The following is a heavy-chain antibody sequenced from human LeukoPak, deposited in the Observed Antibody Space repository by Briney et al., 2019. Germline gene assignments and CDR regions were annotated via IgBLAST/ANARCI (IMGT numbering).Heavy chain of an antibody. Sequence: GGSLRLSCAASGFTFRNYWMTWVRQAPGKGLEWVANLNQYGDHKYYDDSVKGRFTISRDNAKNSLYLQMNSLRAEDTAVYYCAKDLYRIVVVPHYFDYWGQGTLVTVSS. J-gene: IGHJ4*02. V-gene: IGHV3-7*01. CDR2: LNQYGDHK. CDR3: AKDLYRIVVVPHYFDY. D-gene: IGHD3-22*01. CDR1: GFTFRNYW.